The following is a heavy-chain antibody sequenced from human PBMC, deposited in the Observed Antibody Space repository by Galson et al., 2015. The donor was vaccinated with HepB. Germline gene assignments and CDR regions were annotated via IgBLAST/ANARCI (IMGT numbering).Heavy chain of an antibody. D-gene: IGHD5-12*01. Sequence: SVKVSCKASGGTFSSYAISWVRQAPGQGLEWMGGIIPIFGTANYAQKFQGRVTITADESTSTAYMELSSLRSEDTAVYYCARTTQGGGYSGYDYVYYYYYGMDVWGQGTTVTVSS. V-gene: IGHV1-69*13. CDR1: GGTFSSYA. CDR2: IIPIFGTA. CDR3: ARTTQGGGYSGYDYVYYYYYGMDV. J-gene: IGHJ6*02.